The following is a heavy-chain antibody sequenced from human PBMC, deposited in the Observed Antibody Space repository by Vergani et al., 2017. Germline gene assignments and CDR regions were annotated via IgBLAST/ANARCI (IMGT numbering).Heavy chain of an antibody. D-gene: IGHD2-2*01. Sequence: QLLESGGGLIQPGGSLRLSCAASGFTFNSYAMTWVRQAPGTGLEWVSGINNNGGSTYYADSVKGRFTISRDNSKNTLYLQMTDLRAEDTATYYCAKVCGSTSCPDGGGAFDVWGHGTMVTVSS. CDR1: GFTFNSYA. CDR2: INNNGGST. CDR3: AKVCGSTSCPDGGGAFDV. V-gene: IGHV3-23*01. J-gene: IGHJ3*01.